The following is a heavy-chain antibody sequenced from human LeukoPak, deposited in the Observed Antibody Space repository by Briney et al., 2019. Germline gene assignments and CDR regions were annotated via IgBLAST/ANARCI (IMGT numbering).Heavy chain of an antibody. CDR1: GYSFTSYY. J-gene: IGHJ5*02. CDR3: ARDNSVEDTAWWFDP. CDR2: INPSGSST. V-gene: IGHV1-46*01. Sequence: ASVKVSCKASGYSFTSYYMHWVRQAPGQGLELMGLINPSGSSTTYAQKFQGRVTMTRDMFTSTDHSELTSLTSDDTAVYYCARDNSVEDTAWWFDPWGQGTLVTVSS. D-gene: IGHD4-23*01.